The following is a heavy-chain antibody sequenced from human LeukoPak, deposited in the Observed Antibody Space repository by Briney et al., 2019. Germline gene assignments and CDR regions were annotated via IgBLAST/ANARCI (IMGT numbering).Heavy chain of an antibody. V-gene: IGHV4-4*07. CDR2: IYTSGST. CDR3: ARVCYYDSSGYSFDY. D-gene: IGHD3-22*01. Sequence: SETLSLTCTVSGGSISSYYWSWIRQPAGKGLEWIGRIYTSGSTNYNPSLKSRVTMSVDTSKNQFSLKLSSVTAADTAVYYCARVCYYDSSGYSFDYWGQGTLVTVSS. J-gene: IGHJ4*02. CDR1: GGSISSYY.